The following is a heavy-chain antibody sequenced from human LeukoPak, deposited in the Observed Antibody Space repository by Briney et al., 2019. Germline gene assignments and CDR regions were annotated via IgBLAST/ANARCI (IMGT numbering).Heavy chain of an antibody. V-gene: IGHV4-59*08. J-gene: IGHJ4*02. Sequence: SETLSLTCTVSGGSISSYYWSWIRQPPGKGLEWIGYIYYSGSTYYNPSLKSRVTISVDTSKNQFSLQLSSVTAADTAIYYCARHLGGSSWFDYGGQGTMVTVSS. CDR1: GGSISSYY. D-gene: IGHD6-13*01. CDR3: ARHLGGSSWFDY. CDR2: IYYSGST.